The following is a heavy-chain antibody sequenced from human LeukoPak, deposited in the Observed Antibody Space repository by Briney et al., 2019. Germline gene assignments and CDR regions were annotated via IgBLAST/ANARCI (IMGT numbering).Heavy chain of an antibody. CDR3: ARHLGLFLQPGDYFDY. CDR1: GGSISSSSYY. V-gene: IGHV4-39*01. J-gene: IGHJ4*02. CDR2: IYYSGST. D-gene: IGHD3-16*01. Sequence: SETLSLTCTVSGGSISSSSYYWGWIRQPPGKGLEWIGSIYYSGSTYYNPSLKSRVTISVDTYKNQFSLKLSSVTAADTAVYYCARHLGLFLQPGDYFDYWGQGTLVTVSS.